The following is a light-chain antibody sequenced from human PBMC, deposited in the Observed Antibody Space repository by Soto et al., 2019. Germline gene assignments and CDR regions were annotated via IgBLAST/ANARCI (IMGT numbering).Light chain of an antibody. CDR1: QSARSW. CDR3: NQDKRYLPWR. J-gene: IGKJ1*01. Sequence: VSQSARSWLEWYQQKPGRAPKFLIYDASSLESGVPSRFSGSGSGTEFTLTISSLQPEDVAIQDCNQDKRYLPWRFGDGTKVAIK. CDR2: DAS. V-gene: IGKV1-5*01.